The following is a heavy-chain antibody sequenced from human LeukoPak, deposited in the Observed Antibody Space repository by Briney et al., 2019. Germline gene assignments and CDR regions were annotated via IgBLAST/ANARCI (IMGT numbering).Heavy chain of an antibody. Sequence: SETLSLTCSVSGGSINNYYWSWIRQPPGKALEWLANIYFSGSTDYNSSLKSRLTISVDTFKNHLSLNLQSVTAADTAMYYCARHRSDTGGKKGVNWFDPWGQGTLVSVSS. D-gene: IGHD4-23*01. J-gene: IGHJ5*02. CDR1: GGSINNYY. V-gene: IGHV4-59*01. CDR2: IYFSGST. CDR3: ARHRSDTGGKKGVNWFDP.